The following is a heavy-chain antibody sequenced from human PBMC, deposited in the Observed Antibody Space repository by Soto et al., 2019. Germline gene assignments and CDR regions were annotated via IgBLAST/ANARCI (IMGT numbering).Heavy chain of an antibody. D-gene: IGHD3-9*01. J-gene: IGHJ4*02. V-gene: IGHV3-21*01. CDR2: ISSSSSYI. CDR1: GFTFSSYS. CDR3: ARVTGYPNEFDY. Sequence: EVQLVESGGGLVKPGGSLRLSCAASGFTFSSYSMNWVRQAPEKGLEWVSSISSSSSYIYYADSVKGRFTISRDNAKNSLYLQMNSLRAEDTAVYYCARVTGYPNEFDYWGQGTLVTVSS.